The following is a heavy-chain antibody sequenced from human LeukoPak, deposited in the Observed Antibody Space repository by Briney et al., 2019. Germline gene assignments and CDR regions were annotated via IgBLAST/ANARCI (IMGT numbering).Heavy chain of an antibody. Sequence: ASVKVSCKASGGTFSSYAISWVRQAPGQGLEWIGGIIPIFGTANYAQKFQGRVTITTDESTSTAYMELSSLRSEDTAVYYCARDPVGDFDAFDIWGQGTMVTVSS. CDR2: IIPIFGTA. J-gene: IGHJ3*02. V-gene: IGHV1-69*05. CDR3: ARDPVGDFDAFDI. D-gene: IGHD2-21*02. CDR1: GGTFSSYA.